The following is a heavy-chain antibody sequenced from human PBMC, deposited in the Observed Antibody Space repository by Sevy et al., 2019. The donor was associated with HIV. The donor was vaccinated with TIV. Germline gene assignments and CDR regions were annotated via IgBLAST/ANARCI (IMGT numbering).Heavy chain of an antibody. J-gene: IGHJ4*02. D-gene: IGHD6-13*01. CDR3: ARSMSWYASFDY. V-gene: IGHV1-69*13. CDR2: IIPMFGTA. Sequence: SVKVSCKASGRTFSSSAISWVRQAPGQGLEWLGGIIPMFGTANYVQKFQGRVTITADESTSTAYMELSSLRSEDTAVYYCARSMSWYASFDYWGQGTLVTVSS. CDR1: GRTFSSSA.